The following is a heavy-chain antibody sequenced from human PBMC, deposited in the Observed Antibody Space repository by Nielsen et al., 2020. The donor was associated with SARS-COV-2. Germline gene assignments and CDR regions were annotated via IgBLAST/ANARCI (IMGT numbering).Heavy chain of an antibody. V-gene: IGHV1-3*01. Sequence: ASVKVSCKASGYTFSHYSLHWVRQAPGQGLQWRGWINGGDGNTKYSQEFQGRLTITRDTSASTVYMALSSLRSEDTAIYYCASRIVAAFDFWGQGTLLAVSS. CDR2: INGGDGNT. CDR3: ASRIVAAFDF. J-gene: IGHJ4*02. D-gene: IGHD1-26*01. CDR1: GYTFSHYS.